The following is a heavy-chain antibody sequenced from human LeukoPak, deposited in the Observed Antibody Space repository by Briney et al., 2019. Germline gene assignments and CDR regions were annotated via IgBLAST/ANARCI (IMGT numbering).Heavy chain of an antibody. V-gene: IGHV4-30-4*08. J-gene: IGHJ4*02. Sequence: SQTLSLTCTVSGGSISSGYYYWRWIRQPPGKGLEWSGYIYYSGSTYYNPSLKSRVTISVDTSKNQFSLNLSSVTAADTAVYYCARGLGQQLVGFDYWGQGTLVTVSS. CDR1: GGSISSGYYY. CDR3: ARGLGQQLVGFDY. CDR2: IYYSGST. D-gene: IGHD6-13*01.